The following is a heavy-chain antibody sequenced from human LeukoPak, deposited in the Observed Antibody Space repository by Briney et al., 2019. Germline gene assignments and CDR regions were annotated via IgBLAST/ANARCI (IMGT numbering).Heavy chain of an antibody. V-gene: IGHV4-39*01. J-gene: IGHJ5*02. Sequence: PSETPSLTCTVSGGSISSSSYYWGWIRQPPGKGLEWIGSIYYSGSTYYNPSLKSRVTISVDTSKNQFSLKLSSVTAADTAVYYCARGVSYSSVVVRKTKRNWFDLWGQGTLVTVSS. CDR1: GGSISSSSYY. D-gene: IGHD6-19*01. CDR3: ARGVSYSSVVVRKTKRNWFDL. CDR2: IYYSGST.